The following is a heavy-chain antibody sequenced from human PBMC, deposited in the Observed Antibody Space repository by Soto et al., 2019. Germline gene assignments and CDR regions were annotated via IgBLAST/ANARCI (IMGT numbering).Heavy chain of an antibody. Sequence: GGSLRLSCAASGFTFSSYAMTWVRQAPGKGLEWVSVISNSGGNTYYADSVKGRFTISRDNSKNTLYLQMNSLRAEDTAVYYCAKSPGMYYYDSSGYYHYDYWGQGTLVTVSS. CDR3: AKSPGMYYYDSSGYYHYDY. CDR1: GFTFSSYA. D-gene: IGHD3-22*01. V-gene: IGHV3-23*01. CDR2: ISNSGGNT. J-gene: IGHJ4*02.